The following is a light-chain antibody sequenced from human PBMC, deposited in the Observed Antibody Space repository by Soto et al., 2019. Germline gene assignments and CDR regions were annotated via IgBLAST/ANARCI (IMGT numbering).Light chain of an antibody. CDR2: RNN. J-gene: IGLJ3*02. V-gene: IGLV1-47*01. CDR1: RSNIGRNF. Sequence: QSVLTQSPSASGTPGQRVTISCCGSRSNIGRNFAYWYQHVPGTAPRLLIQRNNERPSGVPDRFSGYKSGTSVSLAISGLRSDDEATYYCAAWDDTLDAQVFGGGTQLTVL. CDR3: AAWDDTLDAQV.